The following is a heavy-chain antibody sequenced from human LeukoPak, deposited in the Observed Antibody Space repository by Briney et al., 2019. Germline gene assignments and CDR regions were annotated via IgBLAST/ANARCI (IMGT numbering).Heavy chain of an antibody. D-gene: IGHD6-6*01. CDR1: RDSISSKNYY. V-gene: IGHV4-39*01. CDR3: ARGIAARLPFDP. Sequence: PSETLSLTCSVFRDSISSKNYYWGWIRQPPGKGLEWIGSVYNTGNTYYNLSLKGRVTMSVDTSKNQFSLKLNSVTAADTAVYYCARGIAARLPFDPWGQGTLVTVSS. J-gene: IGHJ5*02. CDR2: VYNTGNT.